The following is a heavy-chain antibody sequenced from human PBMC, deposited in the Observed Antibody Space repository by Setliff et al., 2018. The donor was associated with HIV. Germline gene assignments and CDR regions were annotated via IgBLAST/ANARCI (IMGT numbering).Heavy chain of an antibody. J-gene: IGHJ3*02. V-gene: IGHV1-3*01. CDR1: GYSFTSYT. D-gene: IGHD2-2*01. Sequence: ASVKVSCKASGYSFTSYTIHWVRQAPGQRLEWMGWINAGNGNTKYSQKFRGRVTFTRDTSASTAYMELSGLGSEDPAVYYCARLSSAAMWGGGAFDIWGQGSMVTVSS. CDR2: INAGNGNT. CDR3: ARLSSAAMWGGGAFDI.